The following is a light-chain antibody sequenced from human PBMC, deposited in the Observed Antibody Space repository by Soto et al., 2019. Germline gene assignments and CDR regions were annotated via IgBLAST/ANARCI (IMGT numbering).Light chain of an antibody. V-gene: IGKV3-15*01. CDR2: GAS. Sequence: EIVRTQSPAPLSVSPGDRATISCVSSQSVSSNLAWYQQKPDQAPRLLIYGASTRATGIPARFSGSGSGTQFTLTISSLQSEDFAVYYCQQYNNWPPWTFGQGTKVEIK. CDR1: QSVSSN. CDR3: QQYNNWPPWT. J-gene: IGKJ1*01.